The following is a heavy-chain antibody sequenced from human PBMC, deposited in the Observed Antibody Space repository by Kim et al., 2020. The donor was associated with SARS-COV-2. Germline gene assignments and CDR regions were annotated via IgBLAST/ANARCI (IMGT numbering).Heavy chain of an antibody. V-gene: IGHV1-3*01. CDR1: GYTFTSYS. CDR3: AGDRRSVDYYFDF. J-gene: IGHJ4*02. CDR2: INVVNGNT. Sequence: ASVKVSCKASGYTFTSYSIHWVRQAPGQRLEWIGWINVVNGNTKYSQKFQGRVTITRDTSASTIYMELSSLRSEDTAVYYCAGDRRSVDYYFDFWGQGTLVTVSS.